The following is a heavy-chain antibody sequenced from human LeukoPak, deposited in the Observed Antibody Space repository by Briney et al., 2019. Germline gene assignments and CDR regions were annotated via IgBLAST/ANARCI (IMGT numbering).Heavy chain of an antibody. J-gene: IGHJ4*02. V-gene: IGHV1-18*01. Sequence: GASVKVSCKASGYTFTSYGISWVRQAPGQGLEWMGWISAYNGNTNYAQKLQGRVTMTTDTSTSPAYMELRSLRSDDTAVYYCARDDKYGSGSYTHFDYWGQGTLVTVSS. CDR1: GYTFTSYG. D-gene: IGHD3-10*01. CDR3: ARDDKYGSGSYTHFDY. CDR2: ISAYNGNT.